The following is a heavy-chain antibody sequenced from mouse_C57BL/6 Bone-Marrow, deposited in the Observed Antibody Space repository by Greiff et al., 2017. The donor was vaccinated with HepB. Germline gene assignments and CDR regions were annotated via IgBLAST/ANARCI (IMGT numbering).Heavy chain of an antibody. CDR3: ARFSLLIYDGYPYAMDY. CDR1: GYSITSDY. J-gene: IGHJ4*01. D-gene: IGHD2-3*01. V-gene: IGHV3-8*01. CDR2: ISYSGST. Sequence: EVMLVESGPGLAKPSQTLSLTCSVTGYSITSDYWNWIRKFPGNKLEYMGYISYSGSTYYNPSLKSRISITRDTSKNQYYLQLNSVTTEDTATYYCARFSLLIYDGYPYAMDYWGQGTSVTVSS.